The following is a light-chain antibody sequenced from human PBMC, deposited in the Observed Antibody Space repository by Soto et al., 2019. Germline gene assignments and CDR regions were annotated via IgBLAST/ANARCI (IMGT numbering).Light chain of an antibody. V-gene: IGKV3-11*01. J-gene: IGKJ1*01. CDR3: QQRSNWPWT. CDR2: VAS. CDR1: QSVSSY. Sequence: EIVLTQSPATLSLSPGERATLSCRASQSVSSYLAWYQQKPGQAPRLLIYVASNRATGIPARFSGSGSGTEFTLTISSLEPEDFALYYCQQRSNWPWTFGHGTKVEIK.